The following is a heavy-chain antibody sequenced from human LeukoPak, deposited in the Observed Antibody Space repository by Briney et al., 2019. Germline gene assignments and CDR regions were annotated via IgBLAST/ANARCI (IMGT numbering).Heavy chain of an antibody. D-gene: IGHD6-13*01. V-gene: IGHV4-39*07. J-gene: IGHJ5*02. CDR3: ARAYSSSWYFNWFDP. CDR2: IYYSGST. CDR1: GGSISSSNYY. Sequence: PSETLSLTCTVSGGSISSSNYYWGWIRQPPGKGLEWIGSIYYSGSTYYNPSLKSRVTISVDTSKNQFSLQLTSVTAADTAVYYCARAYSSSWYFNWFDPWGQGTLVTVSS.